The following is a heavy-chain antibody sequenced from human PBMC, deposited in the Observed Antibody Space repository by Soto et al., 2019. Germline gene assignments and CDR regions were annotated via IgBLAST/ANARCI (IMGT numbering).Heavy chain of an antibody. J-gene: IGHJ4*02. D-gene: IGHD3-22*01. CDR3: SKEYDSSGYYPDY. CDR1: GFTFSSYA. V-gene: IGHV3-23*01. Sequence: GGSLRLSCAASGFTFSSYAMTWVRQAPGKGLEWVSVISGSGGSTYFADSVKGRFTISRDNSKNTLYLQMSSLRAEDTALYYFSKEYDSSGYYPDYWGQGTLVTVSS. CDR2: ISGSGGST.